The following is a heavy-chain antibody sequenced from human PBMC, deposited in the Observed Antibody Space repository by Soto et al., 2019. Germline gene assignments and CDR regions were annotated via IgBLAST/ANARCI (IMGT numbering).Heavy chain of an antibody. J-gene: IGHJ4*02. Sequence: QITLKGSGPTLVKPTQTLTLTCTFSGFSLRDYAVGVGWIRQPPGKALEWLSFIYWNDNEYYSPSLRSRLTISKDTSKNQVVLTMTNMDPVDTATYYCAHGSGWLFDYWGQGTLVTVSS. V-gene: IGHV2-5*01. D-gene: IGHD6-19*01. CDR3: AHGSGWLFDY. CDR1: GFSLRDYAVG. CDR2: IYWNDNE.